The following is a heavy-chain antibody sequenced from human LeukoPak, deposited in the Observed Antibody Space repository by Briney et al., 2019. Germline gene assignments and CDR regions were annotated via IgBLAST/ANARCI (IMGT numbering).Heavy chain of an antibody. CDR1: GGSFSGYY. V-gene: IGHV4-34*01. Sequence: SETLSLTCAVYGGSFSGYYWSWIRQPPGKGLEWIGEINHSGSTNYNPSLKSRVTISVDTSKNQFSLKLSSVTAADTAVYYCASRVVAAANYFDYWGQGTLVTVSS. D-gene: IGHD2-2*01. CDR3: ASRVVAAANYFDY. CDR2: INHSGST. J-gene: IGHJ4*02.